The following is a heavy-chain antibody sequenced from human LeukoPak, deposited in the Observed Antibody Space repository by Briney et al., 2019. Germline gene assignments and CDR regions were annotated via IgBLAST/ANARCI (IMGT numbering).Heavy chain of an antibody. D-gene: IGHD3-22*01. CDR1: GFSFSINA. CDR3: AKAYGTNGYYQLPIDF. J-gene: IGHJ4*02. V-gene: IGHV3-23*01. CDR2: ITGDGATT. Sequence: GGSLRLSCAASGFSFSINAMTWVRQAPGKGLECVSAITGDGATTYYADSVRGRFTISRDNSKNTLYLQMNSLRAEDTAIYYCAKAYGTNGYYQLPIDFWGQGTLVTVSS.